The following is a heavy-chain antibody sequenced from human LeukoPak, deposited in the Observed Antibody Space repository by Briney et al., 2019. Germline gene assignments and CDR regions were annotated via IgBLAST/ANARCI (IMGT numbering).Heavy chain of an antibody. Sequence: SETLSLTCTVTGYSISTGYYWGWIRQTPGKGLEWIGSLYHSGSRYYNPSLNSRVTISVDTSKNEFSLKLNSVTAADSGVYYCERFNPESDFWGHGTRVTVSS. CDR3: ERFNPESDF. CDR2: LYHSGSR. CDR1: GYSISTGYY. J-gene: IGHJ5*01. V-gene: IGHV4-38-2*02.